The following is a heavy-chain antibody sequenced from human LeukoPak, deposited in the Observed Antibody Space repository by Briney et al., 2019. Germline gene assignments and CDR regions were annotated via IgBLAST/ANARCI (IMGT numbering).Heavy chain of an antibody. CDR2: INHSGST. J-gene: IGHJ6*02. Sequence: PSETLSLTCAVYGGSFSGYYWSWIRQPPGKGLEWIGEINHSGSTNYNPSLKCRVTISVDTSKNQFSLKLSSVTAADTAVYYCARVTIFGVVIIRDYYYGMDVWSQGTTVTVSS. CDR3: ARVTIFGVVIIRDYYYGMDV. V-gene: IGHV4-34*01. D-gene: IGHD3-3*01. CDR1: GGSFSGYY.